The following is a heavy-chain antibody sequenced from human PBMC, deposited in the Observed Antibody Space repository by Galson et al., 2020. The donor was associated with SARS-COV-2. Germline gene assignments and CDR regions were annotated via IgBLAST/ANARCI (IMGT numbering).Heavy chain of an antibody. J-gene: IGHJ4*02. CDR2: MTGSGDGT. CDR3: AKDFNGVGRFDY. V-gene: IGHV3-23*01. Sequence: GESLKISCAASGFPFNTYAMSWVRQAPGKGLEWVSAMTGSGDGTFYADSVKGRFTISRDNSKNTLYLQMNSLRAEDTAVYYCAKDFNGVGRFDYWGQGTLVTVAS. D-gene: IGHD2-8*01. CDR1: GFPFNTYA.